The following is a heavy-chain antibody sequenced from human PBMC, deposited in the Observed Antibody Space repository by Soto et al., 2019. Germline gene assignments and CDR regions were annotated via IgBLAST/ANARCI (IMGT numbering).Heavy chain of an antibody. D-gene: IGHD6-6*01. CDR2: ISYDGSNK. Sequence: GGSLRLSCAASGFTFSSYGMHWVRQAPGKGLEWVAVISYDGSNKYYADSVKGRFTISRDNSKNTLYLQMNSLRAEDTAVYYCAKGVAARHTGYYYGMDVWGQGTTVTVSS. CDR1: GFTFSSYG. V-gene: IGHV3-30*18. CDR3: AKGVAARHTGYYYGMDV. J-gene: IGHJ6*02.